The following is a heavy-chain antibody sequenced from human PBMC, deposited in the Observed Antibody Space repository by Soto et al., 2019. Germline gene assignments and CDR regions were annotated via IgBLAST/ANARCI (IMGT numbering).Heavy chain of an antibody. CDR1: GFSFSSYW. V-gene: IGHV3-74*01. D-gene: IGHD3-10*01. CDR2: INAGGTSI. CDR3: ARAGSYRFDY. J-gene: IGHJ4*02. Sequence: EVQLVESGGTLVQPGGSQRLSCVGSGFSFSSYWVHWVRQPPGKGLEWVSRINAGGTSISYADSVKGRFTISRDNAKNTLYLQMDGLGVDDTAVYYCARAGSYRFDYWGLGTLVTVSS.